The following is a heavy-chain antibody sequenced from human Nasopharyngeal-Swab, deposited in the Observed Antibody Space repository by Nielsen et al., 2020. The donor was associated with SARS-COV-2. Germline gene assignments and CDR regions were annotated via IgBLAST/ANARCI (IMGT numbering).Heavy chain of an antibody. D-gene: IGHD3-22*01. CDR1: GVSISSGGYY. CDR2: IYYSGST. V-gene: IGHV4-31*03. Sequence: SETLSLTCTVSGVSISSGGYYWSWIRQHPGRGLEWIGYIYYSGSTYYNPSLKSRVTISVDTSKDQFSLKLSSVTAADTAVYYCARNPYYYDSKEGWFDPWGQGTLVTVSS. J-gene: IGHJ5*02. CDR3: ARNPYYYDSKEGWFDP.